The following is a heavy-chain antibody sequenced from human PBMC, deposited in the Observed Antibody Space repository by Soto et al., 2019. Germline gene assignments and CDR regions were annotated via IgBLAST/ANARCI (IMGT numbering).Heavy chain of an antibody. CDR1: GGSFSGYY. V-gene: IGHV4-34*01. Sequence: SETLSLTCAVYGGSFSGYYWSWIRQPPGKGLEWIGEINHSGSTNYNPSLKSRVTISVDTSKNQFSLKLSSVTAADTAVYYCARGRGYYDSSGYYYWGQGTLVTVSS. CDR2: INHSGST. CDR3: ARGRGYYDSSGYYY. D-gene: IGHD3-22*01. J-gene: IGHJ4*02.